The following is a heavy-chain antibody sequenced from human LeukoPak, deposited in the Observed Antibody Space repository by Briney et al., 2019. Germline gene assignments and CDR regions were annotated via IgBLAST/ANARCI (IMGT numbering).Heavy chain of an antibody. CDR1: GFTFSNYW. CDR2: INGDGLST. J-gene: IGHJ3*01. V-gene: IGHV3-74*01. Sequence: GSLRLSCAASGFTFSNYWLHWVRRAPGKGLVWVSRINGDGLSTSFADSVKGRFTISRDNAKNTLYLQLNSLRADDTAVYFCVRIADDGFDVWGQGTMVTVSS. CDR3: VRIADDGFDV. D-gene: IGHD2-15*01.